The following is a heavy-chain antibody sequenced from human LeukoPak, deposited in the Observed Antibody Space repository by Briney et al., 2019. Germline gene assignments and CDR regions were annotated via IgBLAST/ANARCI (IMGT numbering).Heavy chain of an antibody. V-gene: IGHV3-74*01. Sequence: GGSLRLSCAASGFTFSSYWMHWVRQAPGKGLVWVSRINSDGSSTSYADSVKGRFTISRDNAKNTLYLQMNSLRAEDTALYYCARGVNGDSKFDPWGPGSLVTVSS. CDR3: ARGVNGDSKFDP. D-gene: IGHD4-17*01. CDR1: GFTFSSYW. CDR2: INSDGSST. J-gene: IGHJ5*02.